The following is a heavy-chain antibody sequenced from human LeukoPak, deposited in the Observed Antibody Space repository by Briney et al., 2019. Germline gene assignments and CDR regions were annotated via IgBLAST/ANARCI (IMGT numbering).Heavy chain of an antibody. Sequence: PGGSLGLSCAASGFTFSSYAMSWVRQAPGKGLEWVSAISGSGGSTYYADSVKGRFTISRDNSKNTLYLQMNSLRAEDTAVYYCAKEWGRRDGYSAFDYWGREPWSPSPQ. CDR3: AKEWGRRDGYSAFDY. V-gene: IGHV3-23*01. J-gene: IGHJ4*02. CDR1: GFTFSSYA. CDR2: ISGSGGST. D-gene: IGHD5-18*01.